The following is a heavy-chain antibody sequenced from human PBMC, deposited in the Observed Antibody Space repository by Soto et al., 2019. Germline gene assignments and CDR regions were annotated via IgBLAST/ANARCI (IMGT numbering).Heavy chain of an antibody. J-gene: IGHJ5*02. CDR1: GGSISDGYY. CDR2: ISDSGST. CDR3: ARRDRSGFSYWLDT. Sequence: SETLSLTCTVSGGSISDGYYWSWIRQHPGKGLEWIGSISDSGSTSYNPSLKSRLTISVDTSKNQFSLNLRSVAAADTAVYYCARRDRSGFSYWLDTWGQGTLVTVSS. D-gene: IGHD3-22*01. V-gene: IGHV4-31*03.